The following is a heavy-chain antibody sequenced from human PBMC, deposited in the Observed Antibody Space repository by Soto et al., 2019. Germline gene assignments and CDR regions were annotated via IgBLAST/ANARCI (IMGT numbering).Heavy chain of an antibody. CDR3: ARYVAAAGINWFDP. CDR2: ISAYNGNT. Sequence: QVQLVQSGAEVKKPGASVKVSCKASGYTFTSYGISWVRQAPGQGLEWMGWISAYNGNTNYAQKRQGIVTMTTDPSTSKAYMELRSLRSDDTAVYYCARYVAAAGINWFDPWGQGTLVTVSS. CDR1: GYTFTSYG. V-gene: IGHV1-18*01. D-gene: IGHD6-13*01. J-gene: IGHJ5*02.